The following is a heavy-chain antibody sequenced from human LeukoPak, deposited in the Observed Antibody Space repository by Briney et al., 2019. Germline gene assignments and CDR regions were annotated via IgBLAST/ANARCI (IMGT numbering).Heavy chain of an antibody. J-gene: IGHJ3*02. Sequence: GGSLRLSCAASGFTFSSYSMNWVRQAPGKGLEWVSSISSGSTYMYYADSVKGRFTISRDNAQNSMYLQMNSLRAEDTAVYYCGRVGGRSKAAKGDAFDIWDQGTMVTVSS. CDR2: ISSGSTYM. CDR1: GFTFSSYS. D-gene: IGHD6-6*01. V-gene: IGHV3-21*01. CDR3: GRVGGRSKAAKGDAFDI.